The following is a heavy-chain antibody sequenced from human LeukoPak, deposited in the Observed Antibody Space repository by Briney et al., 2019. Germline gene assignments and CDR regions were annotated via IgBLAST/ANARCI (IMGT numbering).Heavy chain of an antibody. V-gene: IGHV4-31*03. CDR2: IYYSGST. D-gene: IGHD3-16*01. Sequence: SQTLSLTCTVSGGSISSGGYYWSWIRQHPGKGLEWIGYIYYSGSTYYNPSLKSRVTISVDTSKNQFSLKLSSVTAADTAVYYCARDPTGENWFDPWGQGTLVTVS. J-gene: IGHJ5*02. CDR1: GGSISSGGYY. CDR3: ARDPTGENWFDP.